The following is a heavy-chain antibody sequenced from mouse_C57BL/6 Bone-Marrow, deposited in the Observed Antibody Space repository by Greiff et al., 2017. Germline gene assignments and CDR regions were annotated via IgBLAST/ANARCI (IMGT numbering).Heavy chain of an antibody. V-gene: IGHV1-26*01. J-gene: IGHJ2*01. CDR3: ARPYYNGTMDYLDD. CDR1: GYTFTDYY. D-gene: IGHD1-1*01. Sequence: EVQLQQSGPELVKPGASVKISCKASGYTFTDYYMNWVQQSHGKSLEWIGDINPNNGGTSYNQKFQGKATLTVDKSSSTAYMELRSLTSDDSAVYYCARPYYNGTMDYLDDGGQGTTLTVSS. CDR2: INPNNGGT.